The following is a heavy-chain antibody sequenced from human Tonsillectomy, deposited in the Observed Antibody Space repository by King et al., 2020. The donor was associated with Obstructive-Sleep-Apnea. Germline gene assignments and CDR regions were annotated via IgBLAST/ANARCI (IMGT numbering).Heavy chain of an antibody. CDR1: GCTFDDYT. CDR2: ISWDGGST. V-gene: IGHV3-43*01. J-gene: IGHJ6*02. D-gene: IGHD3-10*01. CDR3: AKDRKGFYYGSGSPPAFGMDV. Sequence: QLVQSGGVVVQPGGSLRLSCAGSGCTFDDYTMHWVRQAPGKGLEWVSLISWDGGSTYYADSVKGRFTISRDNSKNSLYLQMNSLRTEDTALYYCAKDRKGFYYGSGSPPAFGMDVWGQGTTVTVSS.